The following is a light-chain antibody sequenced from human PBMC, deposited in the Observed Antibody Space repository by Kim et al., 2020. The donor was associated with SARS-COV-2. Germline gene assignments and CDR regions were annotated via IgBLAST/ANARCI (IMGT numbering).Light chain of an antibody. CDR1: QSVGSS. V-gene: IGKV3-11*01. J-gene: IGKJ4*01. CDR2: DAS. CDR3: QQRNTWLT. Sequence: SLSPGEGATLAWRGSQSVGSSLAWYQQRFGQAPRLHIYDASKRATGIPARYSGSGSGTDFTLTISSLEPEDFAVYYGQQRNTWLTFGGGTKVDIK.